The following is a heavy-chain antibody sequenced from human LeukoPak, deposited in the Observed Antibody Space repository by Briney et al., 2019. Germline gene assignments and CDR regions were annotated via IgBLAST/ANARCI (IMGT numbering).Heavy chain of an antibody. Sequence: PSETLSLTCTVSGGSISSYYWSWIRQPPGKGLEWIGYIYYSGSTNYNPSLKSRVTISVDTSKNQFSLKLSSVTAADTAVYYCARVPRYCSSTSCLDYWGQGTLVTVSS. CDR2: IYYSGST. CDR1: GGSISSYY. V-gene: IGHV4-59*08. D-gene: IGHD2-2*01. J-gene: IGHJ4*02. CDR3: ARVPRYCSSTSCLDY.